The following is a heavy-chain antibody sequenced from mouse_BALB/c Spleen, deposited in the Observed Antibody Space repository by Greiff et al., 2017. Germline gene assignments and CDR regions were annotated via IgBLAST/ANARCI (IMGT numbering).Heavy chain of an antibody. CDR1: GFTFSSYG. CDR2: ISSGGSYT. D-gene: IGHD3-1*01. J-gene: IGHJ4*01. V-gene: IGHV5-6*01. Sequence: EVKLVESGGDLVKPGGSLKLSCAASGFTFSSYGMSWVRQTPDKRLEWVATISSGGSYTYYPDSVKGRFTISRDNAKNTLYLQMSSLKSEDTAMYYCARHGGQLRGAMDYWGQGTSVTVSS. CDR3: ARHGGQLRGAMDY.